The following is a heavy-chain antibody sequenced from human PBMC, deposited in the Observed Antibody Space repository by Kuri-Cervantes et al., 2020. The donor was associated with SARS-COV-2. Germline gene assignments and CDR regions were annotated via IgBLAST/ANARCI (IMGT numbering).Heavy chain of an antibody. V-gene: IGHV4-34*01. D-gene: IGHD5-24*01. CDR2: NNHSGST. J-gene: IGHJ5*02. CDR1: GGSFSGYY. CDR3: ARHVGMDWFDP. Sequence: SQTLSLTCAVYGGSFSGYYWSWIRQPPGKGLEWIGENNHSGSTKYNPSLKSRVTISVDTSKNQFSLKPSSVNAADTAVYYCARHVGMDWFDPWGQGTLVTVSS.